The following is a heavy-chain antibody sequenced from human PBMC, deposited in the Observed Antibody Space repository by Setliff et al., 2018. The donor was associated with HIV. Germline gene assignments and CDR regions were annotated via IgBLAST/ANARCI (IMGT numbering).Heavy chain of an antibody. CDR2: IIPIFGTA. V-gene: IGHV1-69*13. CDR3: AREEGSGDGYNSGGAFDI. D-gene: IGHD5-12*01. J-gene: IGHJ3*02. CDR1: GGTFSSYA. Sequence: ASVKVSCKASGGTFSSYAISWVRQAPGQGLEWMGGIIPIFGTANYAQKFQGRVTITADESTSTAYMELSSLRSEDTAVYYCAREEGSGDGYNSGGAFDIWGQGTMVT.